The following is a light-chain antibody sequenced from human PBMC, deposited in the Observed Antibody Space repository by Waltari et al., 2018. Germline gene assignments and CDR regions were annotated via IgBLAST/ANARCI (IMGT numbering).Light chain of an antibody. J-gene: IGLJ2*01. CDR2: GNN. V-gene: IGLV3-19*01. CDR3: NSRDTSGDHKV. CDR1: SLRRYY. Sequence: SSELTQDPAVSVSLGQTVRITCHVASLRRYYASRYHQKPGQAPALVMYGNNNRPSRIPDRFSGSNSGNTASLTITGAQAEDEADYYCNSRDTSGDHKVFGGGTKLTVL.